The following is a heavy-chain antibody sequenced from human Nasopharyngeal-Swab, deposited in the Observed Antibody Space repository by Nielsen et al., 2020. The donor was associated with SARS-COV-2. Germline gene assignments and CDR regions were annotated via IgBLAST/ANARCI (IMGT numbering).Heavy chain of an antibody. J-gene: IGHJ6*03. Sequence: SETLSLTCTVSGGSISSSSYYWGWIRQPPGKGLEWIGSVYHSGSTYYNPSLKSRATIPVDTSNNQFSLKLTSVTAADTAVYYCGRHGAGTGGNRVYYYYYVNVWGKGTTVTVSS. CDR2: VYHSGST. V-gene: IGHV4-39*01. CDR3: GRHGAGTGGNRVYYYYYVNV. D-gene: IGHD1-1*01. CDR1: GGSISSSSYY.